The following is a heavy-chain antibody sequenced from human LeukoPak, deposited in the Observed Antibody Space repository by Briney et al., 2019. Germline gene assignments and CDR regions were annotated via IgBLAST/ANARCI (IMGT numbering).Heavy chain of an antibody. Sequence: GGSLRLSCAASGFTFSDYAMTWVRQDPGKGLEWISTISGSGGSTYYADSVKGRFTISRDNSKTTLYLQMNSLRAEDTAVYYCARCFDIWGQGTMVTVSS. V-gene: IGHV3-23*01. CDR1: GFTFSDYA. CDR3: ARCFDI. CDR2: ISGSGGST. J-gene: IGHJ3*02.